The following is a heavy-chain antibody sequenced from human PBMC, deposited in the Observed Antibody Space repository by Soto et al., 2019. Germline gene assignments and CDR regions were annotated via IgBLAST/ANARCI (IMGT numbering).Heavy chain of an antibody. D-gene: IGHD5-18*01. V-gene: IGHV4-4*07. J-gene: IGHJ4*02. CDR3: ARIAGYPIR. CDR1: GGSISGFY. CDR2: IHTGGTT. Sequence: SETLSLTCTVSGGSISGFYCNWFRQPAGKGLEWIGRIHTGGTTNYKPSLRSRVTMSVDTSTNQFSLKLTSVTAADTAVYCCARIAGYPIRWGQGTLVTVSS.